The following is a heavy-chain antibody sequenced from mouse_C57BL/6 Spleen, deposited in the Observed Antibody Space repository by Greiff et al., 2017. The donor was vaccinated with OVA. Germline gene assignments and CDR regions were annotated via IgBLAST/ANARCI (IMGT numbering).Heavy chain of an antibody. Sequence: EVKLMESGEGLVKPGGSLKLSCAASGFTFSSYAMSWVRQTPEKRLEWVAYISSGGDYIYYADTVKGRFTISRDNARNTLYLQMSSLKSEETAMYYCTRDHYDYGGVFAYWGQGTLVTVSA. CDR3: TRDHYDYGGVFAY. D-gene: IGHD2-4*01. J-gene: IGHJ3*01. V-gene: IGHV5-9-1*02. CDR2: ISSGGDYI. CDR1: GFTFSSYA.